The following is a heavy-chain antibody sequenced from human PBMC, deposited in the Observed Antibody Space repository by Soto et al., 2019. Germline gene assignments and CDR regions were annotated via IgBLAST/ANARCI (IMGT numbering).Heavy chain of an antibody. J-gene: IGHJ4*02. V-gene: IGHV1-46*03. Sequence: ASVKVSCKASGYTFTSYYMHWVRQAPGQGLEWMGIINPSGGSTSYTQKFQGRVTMTRDTSTSTVHMELSSLRSEDTAVYYCAIAVSTLGSPSDYWGQGTLVTVSS. CDR2: INPSGGST. D-gene: IGHD3-16*01. CDR1: GYTFTSYY. CDR3: AIAVSTLGSPSDY.